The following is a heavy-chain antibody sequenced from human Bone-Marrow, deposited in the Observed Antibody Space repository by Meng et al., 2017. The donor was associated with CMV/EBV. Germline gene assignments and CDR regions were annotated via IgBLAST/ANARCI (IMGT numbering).Heavy chain of an antibody. CDR1: GFTFSDYY. D-gene: IGHD2-2*01. V-gene: IGHV3-11*01. Sequence: GESLKISCAASGFTFSDYYMSWIRQAPGKGLEWVSYISSSGSTIYYADSVKGRFTISRDNAKNSLYLQMNSLRAEDTAVYYCASPIVVVTAALAGAYGMDVWGQGTTVTVSS. CDR3: ASPIVVVTAALAGAYGMDV. J-gene: IGHJ6*02. CDR2: ISSSGSTI.